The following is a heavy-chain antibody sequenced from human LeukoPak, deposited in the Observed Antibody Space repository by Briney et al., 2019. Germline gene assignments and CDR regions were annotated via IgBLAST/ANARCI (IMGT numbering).Heavy chain of an antibody. CDR2: ISGSGGST. D-gene: IGHD3-10*01. CDR3: AKASNYGSGSYYPRGVDY. V-gene: IGHV3-23*01. CDR1: GFTFSSYA. Sequence: GGSLRLSCAASGFTFSSYAMSWVRQAPGKGLEWVSAISGSGGSTYYTDSVKGRFTISRDNSKNTLYLQMNSLRAEDTAVYYCAKASNYGSGSYYPRGVDYWGQGTLVTVSS. J-gene: IGHJ4*02.